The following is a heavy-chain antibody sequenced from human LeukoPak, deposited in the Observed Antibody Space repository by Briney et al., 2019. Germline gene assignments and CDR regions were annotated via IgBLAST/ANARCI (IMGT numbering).Heavy chain of an antibody. D-gene: IGHD5-18*01. CDR1: GFTFSSYA. Sequence: QSGGSLRLSCAASGFTFSSYAMNWVRQAPGKGLEWVAVIWYDGSNKYYADSVKGRFTISRDNSKNTLYLQMNSLRAEDTAVYYCARDSWGSDTAMAPFDYWGQGTLVTVSS. J-gene: IGHJ4*02. V-gene: IGHV3-33*08. CDR3: ARDSWGSDTAMAPFDY. CDR2: IWYDGSNK.